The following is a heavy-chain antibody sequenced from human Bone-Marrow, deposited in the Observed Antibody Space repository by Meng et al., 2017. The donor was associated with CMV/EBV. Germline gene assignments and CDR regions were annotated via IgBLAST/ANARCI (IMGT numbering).Heavy chain of an antibody. J-gene: IGHJ5*02. Sequence: SVKVSCKASGFTFTSSAVQWVRQARGQRLEWIGWIVVGSGNTNYAQKFQERVTITRDMSTSTAYMELSSLRSEDAAVYYCAAPTGGIVEVTWGQGTLVTVSS. CDR2: IVVGSGNT. D-gene: IGHD2-2*01. CDR3: AAPTGGIVEVT. V-gene: IGHV1-58*01. CDR1: GFTFTSSA.